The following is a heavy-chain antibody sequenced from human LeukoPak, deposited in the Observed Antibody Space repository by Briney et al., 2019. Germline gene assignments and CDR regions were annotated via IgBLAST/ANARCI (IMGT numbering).Heavy chain of an antibody. CDR2: ISYDGSNK. J-gene: IGHJ5*02. Sequence: GGSLRLSCAASGFTFSSYGMHWVRQAPGMGLEWVAVISYDGSNKYYADSVKGRFTISRDNSKNTLYLQMNSLRAEDTAVYYCAEDPTKLRYFDWFSTGSWGQGTLVTVSS. CDR3: AEDPTKLRYFDWFSTGS. V-gene: IGHV3-30*18. CDR1: GFTFSSYG. D-gene: IGHD3-9*01.